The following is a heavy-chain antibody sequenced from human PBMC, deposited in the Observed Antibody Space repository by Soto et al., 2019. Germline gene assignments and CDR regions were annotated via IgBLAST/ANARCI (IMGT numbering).Heavy chain of an antibody. V-gene: IGHV3-23*01. J-gene: IGHJ6*02. CDR2: ISGSGGST. D-gene: IGHD4-4*01. CDR1: GFTFNSYA. Sequence: PVGSLRLSCAASGFTFNSYAMSWVRQAPGKGLEWVSAISGSGGSTFYADSVKGRFTISRDNSKNTLYLQMSSLRAEDTAVYSCAKDLDYSPASDYYYGMDVWGQGTTVTAP. CDR3: AKDLDYSPASDYYYGMDV.